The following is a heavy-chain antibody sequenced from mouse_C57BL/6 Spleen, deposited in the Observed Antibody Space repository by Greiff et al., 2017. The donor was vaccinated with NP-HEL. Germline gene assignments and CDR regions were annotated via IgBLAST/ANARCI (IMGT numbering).Heavy chain of an antibody. J-gene: IGHJ1*03. CDR1: GYTFTSYW. CDR3: VYGNYGGYWYFDV. D-gene: IGHD2-1*01. CDR2: IDPSDSYT. Sequence: QVQLQQPGAELVKPGASVKLSCKASGYTFTSYWMQWVKQRPGQGLEWIGEIDPSDSYTNYNQKFKGKATLTVDTSSSTAYMQLSSLTSEDSAVYYCVYGNYGGYWYFDVWGTGTTVTVSS. V-gene: IGHV1-50*01.